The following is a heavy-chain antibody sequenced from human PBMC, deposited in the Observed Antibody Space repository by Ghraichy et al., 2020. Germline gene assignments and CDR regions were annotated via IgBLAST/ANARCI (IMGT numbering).Heavy chain of an antibody. J-gene: IGHJ4*02. V-gene: IGHV4-39*01. D-gene: IGHD5-24*01. CDR3: ATQRWLRFFEF. CDR1: GGSISSTSYY. Sequence: SETLSLTCTVSGGSISSTSYYWGWIRQPPGKGLELIGSVFYSGNTYYHPSLKSRLPMSVDSSKNQFSLKLSSVTAADTAVYYCATQRWLRFFEFWGQGTLVTVSS. CDR2: VFYSGNT.